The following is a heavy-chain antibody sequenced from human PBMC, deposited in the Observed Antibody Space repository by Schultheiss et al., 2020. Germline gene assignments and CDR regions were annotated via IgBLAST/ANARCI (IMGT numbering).Heavy chain of an antibody. CDR2: IYTSGST. J-gene: IGHJ4*02. D-gene: IGHD1-7*01. CDR3: ARLNWNYNYFDY. Sequence: SETLSLTCTVSGGSISSYYWSWIRQPAGKGLEWIGRIYTSGSTNYNPSLKSRVTISVDTSKNQFSLKLSSVTAADTAVYYCARLNWNYNYFDYWGQGTLVTVSS. V-gene: IGHV4-4*07. CDR1: GGSISSYY.